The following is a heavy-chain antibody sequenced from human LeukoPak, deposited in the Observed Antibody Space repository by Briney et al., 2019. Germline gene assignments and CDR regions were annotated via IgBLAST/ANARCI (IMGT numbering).Heavy chain of an antibody. CDR2: ITDSGGDT. Sequence: GGSLRLSCAASGFTFSDYAMNWVRQVPGKGLERVSIITDSGGDTNYADSVKGRFTISRDNSKSTLYLQMNSLGAEDTATYYCAKAAGGVCNSGDCYSRVFDYWGQGTLVTVSS. D-gene: IGHD2-21*02. CDR3: AKAAGGVCNSGDCYSRVFDY. J-gene: IGHJ4*02. V-gene: IGHV3-23*01. CDR1: GFTFSDYA.